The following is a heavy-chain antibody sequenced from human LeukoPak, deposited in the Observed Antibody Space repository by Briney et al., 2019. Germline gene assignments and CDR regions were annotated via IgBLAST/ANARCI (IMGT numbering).Heavy chain of an antibody. CDR1: GGSFSGYY. CDR3: ARPLGYCSDSRCPQSWFDP. D-gene: IGHD2-15*01. V-gene: IGHV4-34*01. Sequence: PSETLSLTCAVSGGSFSGYYWTWIRQPPGKGLEWIGEINHSGRTNYNPSLKSRVIISVDTSKNQFSLKLSSVTAADTAVYYCARPLGYCSDSRCPQSWFDPWGQGTLVTVSS. CDR2: INHSGRT. J-gene: IGHJ5*02.